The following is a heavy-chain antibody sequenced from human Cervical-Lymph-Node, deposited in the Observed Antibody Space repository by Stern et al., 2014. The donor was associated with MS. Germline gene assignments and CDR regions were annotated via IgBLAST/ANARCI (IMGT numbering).Heavy chain of an antibody. J-gene: IGHJ4*02. CDR1: GFSVATAGVG. CDR2: LYWAGDK. Sequence: QVTLKESGPTLVKPTQTVTLTCTLSGFSVATAGVGVGWIRQPPGKALEWLARLYWAGDKLYSPSLKNRLTIIKDSSKNQVVLTMTNVDPVDTATYYCAHSRVKYCRGGTCYSSLFDYWGQGTLVTVSS. V-gene: IGHV2-5*02. D-gene: IGHD2-15*01. CDR3: AHSRVKYCRGGTCYSSLFDY.